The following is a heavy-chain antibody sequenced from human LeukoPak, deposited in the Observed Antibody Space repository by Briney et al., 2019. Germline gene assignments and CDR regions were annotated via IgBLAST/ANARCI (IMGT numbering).Heavy chain of an antibody. V-gene: IGHV3-7*01. D-gene: IGHD2-2*01. J-gene: IGHJ5*02. Sequence: RGSLRLSCAASGFTFSSYWMSWVRQAPGKGLEWVANIKQDGSEKYYVDSVKGRFTISRDNAKNSLYLQMNSLRAEDTAVYYCASEPIVVVPAAIVFDHGWFDPWGQGTLVTVSS. CDR3: ASEPIVVVPAAIVFDHGWFDP. CDR1: GFTFSSYW. CDR2: IKQDGSEK.